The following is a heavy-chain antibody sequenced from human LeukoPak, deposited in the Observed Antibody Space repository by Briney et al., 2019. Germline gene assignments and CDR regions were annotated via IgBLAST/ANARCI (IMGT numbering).Heavy chain of an antibody. CDR3: ARVPSATIDY. CDR2: ISSSGSTI. J-gene: IGHJ4*02. V-gene: IGHV3-11*01. D-gene: IGHD5-12*01. Sequence: GGSLRLSCAASGFTFSDYYISWIRQAPGKGLEWVSYISSSGSTIYYADSVKGRFTISWDNAENSLYLQMNSLRVEDTAVYYCARVPSATIDYWGQGTLVTVSS. CDR1: GFTFSDYY.